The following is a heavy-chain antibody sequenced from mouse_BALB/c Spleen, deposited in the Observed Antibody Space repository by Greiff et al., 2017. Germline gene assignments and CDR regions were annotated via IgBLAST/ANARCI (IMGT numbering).Heavy chain of an antibody. Sequence: VQLQQSGAELMKPGASVKISCKATGYTFSSYWVEGVKQRPGHGLEWIGEILPGSGSTNYNEKFKGKATFTADTSSNTAYMQLSSLTSEDSAVYYCARNGGLRRGAMDYWGQGTSVTVSS. J-gene: IGHJ4*01. CDR3: ARNGGLRRGAMDY. D-gene: IGHD2-2*01. CDR2: ILPGSGST. V-gene: IGHV1-9*01. CDR1: GYTFSSYW.